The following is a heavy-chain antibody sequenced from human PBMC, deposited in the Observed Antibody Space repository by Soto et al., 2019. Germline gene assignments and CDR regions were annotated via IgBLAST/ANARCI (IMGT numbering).Heavy chain of an antibody. D-gene: IGHD6-19*01. CDR1: GFAFNNYT. Sequence: LRLSCVASGFAFNNYTMHWVRQAPGKGLEWVSLISWDGGSTYYTDSVKGRFTISRDNSKNSLYLQMNSLRTEDTALYYCAKDTEVAGTGYFDYWGQGTLVTVSS. V-gene: IGHV3-43*01. CDR2: ISWDGGST. CDR3: AKDTEVAGTGYFDY. J-gene: IGHJ4*02.